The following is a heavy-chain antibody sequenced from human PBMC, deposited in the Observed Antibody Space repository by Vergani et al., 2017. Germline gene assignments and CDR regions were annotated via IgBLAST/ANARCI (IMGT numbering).Heavy chain of an antibody. V-gene: IGHV4-34*01. CDR3: ARGLVETAMAPYYYYGMDV. CDR2: INHSGST. CDR1: GGSFSGYY. Sequence: QVQLQQWGAGLLKPSETLSLTCAVYGGSFSGYYWSWIRQPPGKGLEWIGEINHSGSTNYNPSLKSRVTISVDTSKNQFSLKLSSVTAADTAVYYCARGLVETAMAPYYYYGMDVWGQGTTVTVSS. J-gene: IGHJ6*02. D-gene: IGHD5-18*01.